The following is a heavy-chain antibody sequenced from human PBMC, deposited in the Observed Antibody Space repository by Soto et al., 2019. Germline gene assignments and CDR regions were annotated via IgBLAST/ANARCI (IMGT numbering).Heavy chain of an antibody. D-gene: IGHD2-15*01. V-gene: IGHV3-15*07. J-gene: IGHJ4*02. CDR2: IKSKSEGGST. CDR1: GFTFTSAW. CDR3: TSDQGGEVVVDY. Sequence: EVQLVESGGGLVKPGGSLRISCAASGFTFTSAWMNWVRQAPGQGLEWGGRIKSKSEGGSTDYAAPVKGRFTISRDDSKTTLYLQMNSLKTEDTAVYYCTSDQGGEVVVDYWGQGTLVTVSS.